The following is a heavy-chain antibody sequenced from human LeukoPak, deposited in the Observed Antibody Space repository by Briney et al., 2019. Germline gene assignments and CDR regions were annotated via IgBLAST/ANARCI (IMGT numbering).Heavy chain of an antibody. CDR2: ISSDGSNE. Sequence: GGSLRLSCAASGFAFSTYSMHWVRQAPGKGLEWLALISSDGSNENFADSVKGRFTISRDNSKNTLYLQMNSLRSEDTAIYYCAGDPNRSYFDHWGQGTLVTISS. D-gene: IGHD1-14*01. V-gene: IGHV3-30*01. CDR1: GFAFSTYS. J-gene: IGHJ4*02. CDR3: AGDPNRSYFDH.